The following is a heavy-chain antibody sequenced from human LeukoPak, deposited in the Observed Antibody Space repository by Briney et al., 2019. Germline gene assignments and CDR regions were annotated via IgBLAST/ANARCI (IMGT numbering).Heavy chain of an antibody. Sequence: GGSLRLPCAASGFTFSSYAMSWVRQAPGKGLEWVSAISGSGGSTYYADSVKGRFTISRDNSKNTLYLQMNSLRAEGTAVYYCAKSASMVRGVIALYYYYGMDVWGQGTTVTVSS. V-gene: IGHV3-23*01. J-gene: IGHJ6*02. D-gene: IGHD3-10*01. CDR2: ISGSGGST. CDR1: GFTFSSYA. CDR3: AKSASMVRGVIALYYYYGMDV.